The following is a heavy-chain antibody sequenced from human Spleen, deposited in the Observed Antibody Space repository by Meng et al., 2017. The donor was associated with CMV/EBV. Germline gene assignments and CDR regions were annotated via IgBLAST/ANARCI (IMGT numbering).Heavy chain of an antibody. CDR1: GFTFSSYG. D-gene: IGHD2-2*01. V-gene: IGHV3-30*02. CDR3: AKERAYCSSTSCAYGMDV. CDR2: IRYDGSNK. Sequence: GGSLRLSCAASGFTFSSYGMHWVRQAPGKGLEWVAFIRYDGSNKYYADSVKGRFTISRDNSKNTLYLQMNSLRAEDTAVYYCAKERAYCSSTSCAYGMDVWGQGTTVTVSS. J-gene: IGHJ6*02.